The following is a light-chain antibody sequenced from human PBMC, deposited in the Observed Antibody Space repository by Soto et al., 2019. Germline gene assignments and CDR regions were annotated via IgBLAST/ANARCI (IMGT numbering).Light chain of an antibody. CDR3: TSYTSNITPV. J-gene: IGLJ2*01. V-gene: IGLV2-14*01. CDR2: EVS. CDR1: SSDIGGYNY. Sequence: QSALTQPASVSGSPGQSITISCTGTSSDIGGYNYGSWYQHHPGKAPKLLIYEVSNRPSGVSNRFSGSKSGITASLTISGLQTEDEAEYYCTSYTSNITPVFGGGPKLTVL.